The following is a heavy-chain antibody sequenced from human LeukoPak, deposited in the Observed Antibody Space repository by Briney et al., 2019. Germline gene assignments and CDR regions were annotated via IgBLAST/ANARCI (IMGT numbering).Heavy chain of an antibody. D-gene: IGHD2-8*02. Sequence: ASVKVSCKASGYTFTNYHIHWVRQAPGQGLDWMGFIIPDSGGTTYQQNFQGRVTMTRDTSISTFYMELSSLRPDDTAVYYCSTEDKYCTGANCGVFWGQGTLVTVSS. CDR3: STEDKYCTGANCGVF. J-gene: IGHJ4*02. CDR1: GYTFTNYH. V-gene: IGHV1-2*02. CDR2: IIPDSGGT.